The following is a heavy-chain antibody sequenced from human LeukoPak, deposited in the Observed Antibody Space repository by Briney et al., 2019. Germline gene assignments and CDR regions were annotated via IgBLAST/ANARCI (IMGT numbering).Heavy chain of an antibody. V-gene: IGHV4-59*01. Sequence: SETLSLTCTVSGGSISTYYWSWMRQPPGEGLEWIGYIYYSGSTNYNPSLKSRVTISVDTSKNQFSLKLNSVTAADTAMYYCARGGVISLPALWGQGTLVTVSS. CDR2: IYYSGST. CDR3: ARGGVISLPAL. J-gene: IGHJ4*02. CDR1: GGSISTYY. D-gene: IGHD3-3*01.